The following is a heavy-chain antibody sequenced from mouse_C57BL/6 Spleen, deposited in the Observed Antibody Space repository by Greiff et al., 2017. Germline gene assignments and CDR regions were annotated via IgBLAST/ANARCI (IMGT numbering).Heavy chain of an antibody. CDR2: IYPGDGDT. CDR3: ASGGYYGSSYVEYFDY. CDR1: GYAFSSSW. Sequence: QVQLQQSGPELVKPGASVKISCKASGYAFSSSWMNWVKQRPGKGLEWIGRIYPGDGDTNYNGKFKGKATLTADKSSSTAYMQLSSLTSEDSAVYFCASGGYYGSSYVEYFDYWGQGTTLTVSS. D-gene: IGHD1-1*01. V-gene: IGHV1-82*01. J-gene: IGHJ2*01.